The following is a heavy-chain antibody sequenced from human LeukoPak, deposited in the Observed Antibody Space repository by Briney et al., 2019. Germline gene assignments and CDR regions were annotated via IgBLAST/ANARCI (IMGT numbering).Heavy chain of an antibody. D-gene: IGHD2-2*01. Sequence: SVKVSCKASGDTFSSYALSWERQAPGQALELILRIIPIFGTANYPQKFQGRVTITADESTRTAYMELSSLRSEDTAVYYCAITRGCSSTSCSIYYFDYWGQGTLVTVSS. CDR1: GDTFSSYA. CDR2: IIPIFGTA. CDR3: AITRGCSSTSCSIYYFDY. J-gene: IGHJ4*02. V-gene: IGHV1-69*13.